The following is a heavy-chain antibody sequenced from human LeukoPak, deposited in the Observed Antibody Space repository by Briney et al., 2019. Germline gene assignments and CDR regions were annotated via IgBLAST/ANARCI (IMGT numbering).Heavy chain of an antibody. CDR3: VSFYETY. V-gene: IGHV3-74*01. J-gene: IGHJ4*02. Sequence: PGGSLRLSCAASGNYWMHWVRQVPGKGLVWVSHINSDGSWTSYADSVKGRFTISKDNAKNTVYLQMNSLGVEDTAVYYCVSFYETYWGRGTLVTVSS. CDR1: GNYW. D-gene: IGHD2/OR15-2a*01. CDR2: INSDGSWT.